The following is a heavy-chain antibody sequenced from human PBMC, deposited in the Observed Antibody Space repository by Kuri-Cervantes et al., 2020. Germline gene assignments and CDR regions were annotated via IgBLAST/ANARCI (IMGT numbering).Heavy chain of an antibody. Sequence: GESLKISCAASGFTFSSYAMHWVRQAPGKGLEWVAVISYDGSNKYYADSVKGRFTIFRDNSKNTLYLQMNSLRAEDTAVYYCARDGGWLQSQYYFDYWGQGTLVTVSS. CDR2: ISYDGSNK. V-gene: IGHV3-30-3*01. J-gene: IGHJ4*02. CDR3: ARDGGWLQSQYYFDY. CDR1: GFTFSSYA. D-gene: IGHD5-24*01.